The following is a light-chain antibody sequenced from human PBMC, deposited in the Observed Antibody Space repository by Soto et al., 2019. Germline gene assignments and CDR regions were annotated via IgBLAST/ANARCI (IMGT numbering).Light chain of an antibody. CDR1: QSVSSY. V-gene: IGKV3-11*01. CDR2: DAS. Sequence: EIVLTQSPATLSLSPGERATLSCRASQSVSSYLAWYQQKPGQAPRLLIYDASNRATGIPARFSGSGSGTDFTLTISSLEPEYFAVYYCQQRSNWPPLFTCGPGTKVDIK. J-gene: IGKJ3*01. CDR3: QQRSNWPPLFT.